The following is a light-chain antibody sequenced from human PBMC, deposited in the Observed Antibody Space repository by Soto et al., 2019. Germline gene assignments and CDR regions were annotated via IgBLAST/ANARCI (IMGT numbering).Light chain of an antibody. CDR3: HQYNSYSPT. Sequence: DIQMTQSPASLSASVGDRVTISCRASQSIGRNLNWYQQKPGKAPTLLIFTSSSLQSGVPSRFSGSGSGTEFSLTISSLQPDDFATYYCHQYNSYSPTFGQGTKVDI. J-gene: IGKJ1*01. CDR1: QSIGRN. CDR2: TSS. V-gene: IGKV1-17*01.